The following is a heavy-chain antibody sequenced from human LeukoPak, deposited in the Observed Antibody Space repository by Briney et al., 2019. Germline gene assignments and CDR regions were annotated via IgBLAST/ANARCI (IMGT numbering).Heavy chain of an antibody. CDR2: MNPNSGNT. Sequence: ASVKVSCKASGYTFTSYDINWVRQATGQGLEWMGWMNPNSGNTGYAQKFQGRVTTTRNTSISTAYMELSSLRSEDTAVYYCARGTNYDFWSGYFGSVNYYYYMDVWGKGTTVTVSS. V-gene: IGHV1-8*01. CDR1: GYTFTSYD. J-gene: IGHJ6*03. CDR3: ARGTNYDFWSGYFGSVNYYYYMDV. D-gene: IGHD3-3*01.